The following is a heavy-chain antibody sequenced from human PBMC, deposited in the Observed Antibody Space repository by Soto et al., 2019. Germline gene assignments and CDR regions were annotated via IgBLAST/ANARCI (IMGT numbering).Heavy chain of an antibody. CDR2: ISGSGGST. CDR3: AKQEDYDFWSGYYHVDY. CDR1: GFTFSSYA. V-gene: IGHV3-23*01. D-gene: IGHD3-3*01. J-gene: IGHJ4*02. Sequence: GGSLRLSCAASGFTFSSYAMSWVRQAPGKGLEWVSAISGSGGSTYYADSVKGRFTISRDNSKNTLYLQMNSLRAEDTAVYYCAKQEDYDFWSGYYHVDYWGQGTLVTVSS.